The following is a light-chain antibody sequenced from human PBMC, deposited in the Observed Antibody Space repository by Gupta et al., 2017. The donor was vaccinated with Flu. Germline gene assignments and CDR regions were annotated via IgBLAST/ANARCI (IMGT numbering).Light chain of an antibody. CDR3: QAWDGNTVV. J-gene: IGLJ2*01. Sequence: SSELTQPPSVSVSPGQTASVTCSGDKLGDQYASWYQQKPGQSPILVIYQDNKRPSGIPERFSGSSSGNTATLTISGTQPMDEADYYCQAWDGNTVVFGGGTKLTVL. V-gene: IGLV3-1*01. CDR1: KLGDQY. CDR2: QDN.